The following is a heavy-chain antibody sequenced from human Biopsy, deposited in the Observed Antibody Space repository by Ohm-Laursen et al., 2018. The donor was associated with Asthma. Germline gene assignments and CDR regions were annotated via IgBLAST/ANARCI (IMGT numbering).Heavy chain of an antibody. V-gene: IGHV1-69*01. CDR1: GGTFSRYA. J-gene: IGHJ6*02. CDR3: ARGYSGTDRIVYYYSGMEV. CDR2: LIPVLGTA. D-gene: IGHD5-12*01. Sequence: SSVKVSCKASGGTFSRYAISWVRQAPRQGLEWMGGLIPVLGTADYAPMFEGRVTITADESTSTAYLELTSLRFEDTAVYHCARGYSGTDRIVYYYSGMEVWGQGTTVTVSS.